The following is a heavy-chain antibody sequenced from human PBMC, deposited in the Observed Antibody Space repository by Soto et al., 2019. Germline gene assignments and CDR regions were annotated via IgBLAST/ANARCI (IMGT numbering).Heavy chain of an antibody. Sequence: SETLSLTCTVSGGSVSSGSYYWSWIRQPPGKGLEWIGYIYYSGSTNYNPSLKSRVTISVDTSKNQFSLKLSSVTAADTAVYYCARVMRTNYYDSSGYGTAAFDYWGQGTLVTVSS. J-gene: IGHJ4*02. V-gene: IGHV4-61*01. D-gene: IGHD3-22*01. CDR2: IYYSGST. CDR3: ARVMRTNYYDSSGYGTAAFDY. CDR1: GGSVSSGSYY.